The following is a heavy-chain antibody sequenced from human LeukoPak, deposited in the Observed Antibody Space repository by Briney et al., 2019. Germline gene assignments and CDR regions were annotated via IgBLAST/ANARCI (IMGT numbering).Heavy chain of an antibody. D-gene: IGHD6-19*01. CDR2: INSDGSST. Sequence: PGGSLRLPCAASGFTFSSYWMHWVRQAPGKGLVWVSRINSDGSSTSYADSVKGRFTISRDNAKNTLYLQMNSLRAEDTAVYYCARVLYSSGWYYFDYWGQGTLVTVSS. CDR1: GFTFSSYW. V-gene: IGHV3-74*01. CDR3: ARVLYSSGWYYFDY. J-gene: IGHJ4*02.